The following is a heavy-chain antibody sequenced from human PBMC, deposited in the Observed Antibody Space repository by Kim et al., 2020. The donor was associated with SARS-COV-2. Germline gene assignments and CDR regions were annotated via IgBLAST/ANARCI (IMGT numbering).Heavy chain of an antibody. D-gene: IGHD6-13*01. Sequence: SETLSLTCAVYGGSFGGYYWSWIRQPPGKGLEWIGEINHSGSTNYNPSLKSRVTISVDTSKNQFSLKLSSVTAADTAVYYCARGHRAAAGEKFDYWGQGTLVTVSS. J-gene: IGHJ4*02. CDR1: GGSFGGYY. CDR2: INHSGST. CDR3: ARGHRAAAGEKFDY. V-gene: IGHV4-34*01.